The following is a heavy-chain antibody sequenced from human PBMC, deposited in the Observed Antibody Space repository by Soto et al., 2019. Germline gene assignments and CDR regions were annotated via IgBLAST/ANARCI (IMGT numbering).Heavy chain of an antibody. Sequence: PSETLSLTCTVSGDSISSGGYFWSWIRQPPGKGLEWIGNIFYSGTTYYNPSLKSRVTISVDTSKNQFSLKLSSVTAADTAVYFCARGVLYWGQGTLVTVS. CDR2: IFYSGTT. V-gene: IGHV4-31*02. J-gene: IGHJ4*02. CDR1: GDSISSGGYF. D-gene: IGHD1-1*01. CDR3: ARGVLY.